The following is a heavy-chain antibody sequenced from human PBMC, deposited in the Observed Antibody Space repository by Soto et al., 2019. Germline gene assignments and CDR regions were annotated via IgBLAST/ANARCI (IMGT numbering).Heavy chain of an antibody. CDR3: ARHSPHYDFWSPFDY. J-gene: IGHJ4*02. D-gene: IGHD3-3*01. CDR1: GYSFTSYW. CDR2: IDPSDSYT. Sequence: PGESLKISCKGSGYSFTSYWIRWVRQMPGKGLEWMGRIDPSDSYTNYSPSLQGHVTISADKSISTAYLQWSSLKASDSAMYYCARHSPHYDFWSPFDYWGKGTLVTVSS. V-gene: IGHV5-10-1*01.